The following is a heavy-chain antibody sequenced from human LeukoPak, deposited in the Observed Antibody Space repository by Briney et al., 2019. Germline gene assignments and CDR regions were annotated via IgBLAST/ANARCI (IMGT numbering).Heavy chain of an antibody. D-gene: IGHD2-8*01. V-gene: IGHV4-4*07. Sequence: SETLSLPCTVSGGSITRNYWNWIRQPAGKGLEWMGRIYNSGTTNYNPSLKSRVTMSMDTSKNEFSLKLSSVTAADTAVYFCARDPLYDINGNYFDTWGQGTLVTVSS. CDR1: GGSITRNY. J-gene: IGHJ5*02. CDR3: ARDPLYDINGNYFDT. CDR2: IYNSGTT.